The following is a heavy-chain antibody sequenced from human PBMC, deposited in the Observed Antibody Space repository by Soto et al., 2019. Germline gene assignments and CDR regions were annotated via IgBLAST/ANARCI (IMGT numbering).Heavy chain of an antibody. CDR3: ARDRGYCSSTSCYSYYYGMDV. J-gene: IGHJ6*02. Sequence: QVQLQESGPGLVKPSQTLSLTCTVSGGSISSGGYYWSWIRQHPGKGLEWIGYLYYSGSTYYNPSLKSRVTISVDTSKNQFSLKLSSVTAADTAVYYCARDRGYCSSTSCYSYYYGMDVWGQGTTVTVSS. CDR2: LYYSGST. V-gene: IGHV4-31*03. CDR1: GGSISSGGYY. D-gene: IGHD2-2*02.